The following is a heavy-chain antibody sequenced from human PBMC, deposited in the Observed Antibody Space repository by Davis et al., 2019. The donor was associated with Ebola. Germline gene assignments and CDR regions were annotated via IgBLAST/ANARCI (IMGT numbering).Heavy chain of an antibody. CDR2: IKRDSDEGTR. D-gene: IGHD1-26*01. CDR3: ATDEGGSRY. J-gene: IGHJ4*02. V-gene: IGHV3-15*07. CDR1: GFPFSNAW. Sequence: GESLKISCAASGFPFSNAWMNWVRLAPGKGLEWVARIKRDSDEGTRDYAASVRGRFIISRDDGGNTLYLNMNRLKTEDTATYYCATDEGGSRYWGQGSRVIVSS.